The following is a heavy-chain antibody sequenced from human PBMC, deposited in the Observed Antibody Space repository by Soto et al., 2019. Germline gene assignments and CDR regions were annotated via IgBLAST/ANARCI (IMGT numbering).Heavy chain of an antibody. CDR3: AKDHFGSGSYRFNY. D-gene: IGHD3-10*01. J-gene: IGHJ4*02. CDR2: ISDGGGDT. V-gene: IGHV3-23*01. Sequence: GGSLRLSSAASGFPFSNYAMNWVRQAPGKGLEWVSGISDGGGDTYYADSVKGRFTISRDNSKNTLYRQMTSLRAADTAGYHCAKDHFGSGSYRFNYSGQGARVTVSS. CDR1: GFPFSNYA.